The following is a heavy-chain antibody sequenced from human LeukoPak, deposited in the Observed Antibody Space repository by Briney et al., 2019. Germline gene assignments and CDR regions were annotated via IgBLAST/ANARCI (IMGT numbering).Heavy chain of an antibody. CDR3: ARETSRVITSLVFDY. CDR1: GFTFSSYS. J-gene: IGHJ4*02. Sequence: GSLRLSCAASGFTFSSYSMNWVRQAPGKGLEWVSYISSSSSTIYYADSVKGRFTISRDNAKNSLYLQMNSLRAEDTAVYYCARETSRVITSLVFDYWGQGTLVTVSS. D-gene: IGHD3-22*01. CDR2: ISSSSSTI. V-gene: IGHV3-48*01.